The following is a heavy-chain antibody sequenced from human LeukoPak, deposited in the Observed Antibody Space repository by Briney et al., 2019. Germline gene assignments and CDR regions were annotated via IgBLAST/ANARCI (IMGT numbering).Heavy chain of an antibody. Sequence: SETLSLTCTVSGGSISSYYWSWIRQPPGKGLEWIGYIYYSGSTNYNPSLKSRVTISVDTSKNHLSLNLTSVTAADTAIYYCARDPGAHTDSGNWGQGTLVTVSS. V-gene: IGHV4-59*12. CDR2: IYYSGST. D-gene: IGHD6-19*01. J-gene: IGHJ4*02. CDR1: GGSISSYY. CDR3: ARDPGAHTDSGN.